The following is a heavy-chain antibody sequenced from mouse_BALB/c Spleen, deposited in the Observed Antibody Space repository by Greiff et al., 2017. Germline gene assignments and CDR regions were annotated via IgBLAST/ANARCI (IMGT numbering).Heavy chain of an antibody. CDR1: GYAFTNYL. CDR2: INPGSGGT. D-gene: IGHD2-1*01. CDR3: ARGDYGSSRCLDV. Sequence: VQLVESGAELVRPGTSVKVSCKASGYAFTNYLIEWVRQRPGQGLEWIGVINPGSGGTNYNEKFKGKATLTADTSSSTAYMQLSSLTSDDSAVYFGARGDYGSSRCLDVWGEGTAVTVSS. V-gene: IGHV1-54*03. J-gene: IGHJ1*01.